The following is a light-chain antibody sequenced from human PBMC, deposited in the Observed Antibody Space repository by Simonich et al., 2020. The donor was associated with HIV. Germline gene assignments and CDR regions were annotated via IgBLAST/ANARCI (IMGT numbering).Light chain of an antibody. CDR1: QSIGSY. Sequence: DIQMTQSPSSLSASVGDRVTITCRASQSIGSYLNCYQQKPGKAPKLLIYAASTLQSGVPSRFSGSGSGTEFTLTISSLQPEDFATYYCQQHDNLYTFGQGTKLEIK. CDR2: AAS. V-gene: IGKV1-39*01. J-gene: IGKJ2*01. CDR3: QQHDNLYT.